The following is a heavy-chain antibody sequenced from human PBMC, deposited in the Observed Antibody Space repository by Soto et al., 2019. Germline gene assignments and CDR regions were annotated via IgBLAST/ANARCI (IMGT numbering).Heavy chain of an antibody. Sequence: GASVKVSCKASGGTXSSYTISWVRQAPGQGLEWMGRIIPILGIANYAQKFQGRVTITADKSTSTAYMELSSLRSEDTAVYYCARERSNWYFDLWGRGTLVTVSS. CDR3: ARERSNWYFDL. CDR2: IIPILGIA. V-gene: IGHV1-69*04. CDR1: GGTXSSYT. D-gene: IGHD3-10*01. J-gene: IGHJ2*01.